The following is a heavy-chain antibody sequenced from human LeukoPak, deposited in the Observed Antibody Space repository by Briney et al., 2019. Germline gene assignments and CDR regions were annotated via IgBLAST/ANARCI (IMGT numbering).Heavy chain of an antibody. CDR3: ARANPGYSSSWTVNWFDP. D-gene: IGHD6-13*01. CDR2: IIPIFGTA. Sequence: SVKVSCKASGGTFSSYAISWVRQAPGQGLEWMGGIIPIFGTANYAQKFQGRVTITADESTSTAYMELSSLRSEDTAVYYCARANPGYSSSWTVNWFDPWGQGTLVTVSS. J-gene: IGHJ5*02. V-gene: IGHV1-69*13. CDR1: GGTFSSYA.